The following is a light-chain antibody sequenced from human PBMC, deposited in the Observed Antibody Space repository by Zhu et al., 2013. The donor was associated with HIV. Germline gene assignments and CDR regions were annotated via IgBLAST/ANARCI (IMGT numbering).Light chain of an antibody. CDR2: GAS. J-gene: IGKJ4*01. CDR1: QSVSSNS. Sequence: EIVLTQSPGTLSLSLGERATLSCRASQSVSSNSLAWYQQKPGQAPRLLIYGASSRATGIPDRFSGSGSGTDFTLTISRLEPEDFAVYYCQQYSNSPLTFGGGTKVEIK. V-gene: IGKV3-20*01. CDR3: QQYSNSPLT.